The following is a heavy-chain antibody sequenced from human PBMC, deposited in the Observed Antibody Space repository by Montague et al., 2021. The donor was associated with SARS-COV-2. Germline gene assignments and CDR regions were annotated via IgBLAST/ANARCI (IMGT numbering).Heavy chain of an antibody. CDR3: ARYCSSTSCRGGFDP. J-gene: IGHJ5*02. CDR2: LYYVGRT. D-gene: IGHD2-2*01. CDR1: GGSISSSSYD. V-gene: IGHV4-39*01. Sequence: SETLSLTCSVSGGSISSSSYDWGRIRQPPGKGLQWIGSLYYVGRTYYNPSLESRITISVDTSKNQFSLKLISVTAADTAVYYCARYCSSTSCRGGFDPWGQGTLVTVSS.